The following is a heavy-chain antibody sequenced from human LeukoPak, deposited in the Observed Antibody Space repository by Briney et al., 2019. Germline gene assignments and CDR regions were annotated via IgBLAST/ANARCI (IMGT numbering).Heavy chain of an antibody. V-gene: IGHV1-69*05. J-gene: IGHJ4*02. CDR1: GGTFSSYA. CDR2: IIPIFGTA. CDR3: AGDYSQSGGFDY. D-gene: IGHD4-11*01. Sequence: GASVKVSCKASGGTFSSYAISWVRQAPGQGLEWMGGIIPIFGTANYAQKFQGRVTITTDESTSTAYMELSSLRSEDTAVYYCAGDYSQSGGFDYRGQGTLVTVSS.